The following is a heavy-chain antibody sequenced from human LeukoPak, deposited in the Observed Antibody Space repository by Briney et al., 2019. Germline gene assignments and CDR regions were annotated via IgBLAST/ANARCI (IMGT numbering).Heavy chain of an antibody. V-gene: IGHV3-21*01. CDR3: ARGVGDGYNSPK. D-gene: IGHD5-24*01. CDR1: GFTFSRYS. J-gene: IGHJ4*02. Sequence: GGSLRLSCAASGFTFSRYSMNWVRQAPGKGLEWVSSISSSSSYIYYADSVKGRFTISRDNAKNSLYLQMNSLRAEDTAVYYCARGVGDGYNSPKWGQGTLVTVSS. CDR2: ISSSSSYI.